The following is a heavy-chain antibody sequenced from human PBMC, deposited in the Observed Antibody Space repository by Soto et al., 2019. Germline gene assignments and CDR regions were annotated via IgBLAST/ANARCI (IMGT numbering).Heavy chain of an antibody. CDR1: GGSISSGGYY. D-gene: IGHD3-16*01. Sequence: QVQLQESGPGLVKPSQTLSLTCTVSGGSISSGGYYWSWIRQHPGKGLEWIGYIYYSGSTYYNPSLKRRVSISVDTSKSQFSLKLSSVTAADAAVYYCARVGGINWFDPWGQGTLVTVSS. CDR3: ARVGGINWFDP. CDR2: IYYSGST. V-gene: IGHV4-31*03. J-gene: IGHJ5*02.